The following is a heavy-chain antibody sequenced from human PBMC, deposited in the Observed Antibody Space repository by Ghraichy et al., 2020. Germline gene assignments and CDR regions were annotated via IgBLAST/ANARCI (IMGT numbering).Heavy chain of an antibody. CDR2: INHSGST. D-gene: IGHD4-23*01. J-gene: IGHJ4*02. V-gene: IGHV4-34*01. Sequence: SQTLSLTCAVYGGSFSGYYWSWIRQPPGKGLEWIGEINHSGSTNYNPSLKSRVTISVDTSKNQFSLKLSSVTAADTAVYYWAREGYGGKGDYWGQGTLVTVSS. CDR1: GGSFSGYY. CDR3: AREGYGGKGDY.